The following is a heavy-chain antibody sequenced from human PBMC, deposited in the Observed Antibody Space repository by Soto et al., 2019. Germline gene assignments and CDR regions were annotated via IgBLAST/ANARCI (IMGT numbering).Heavy chain of an antibody. CDR3: VKGGAWTFDY. V-gene: IGHV3-7*03. Sequence: PGGSLRLSCVASGFSFSDFWMHWVRQAPGKGLEWVASIHPDGSADYYVDSVMGRFTVSRDNADRSLYVRMSSLRAEDTALYYCVKGGAWTFDYWGQGTLVTVSS. CDR1: GFSFSDFW. D-gene: IGHD1-1*01. CDR2: IHPDGSAD. J-gene: IGHJ4*02.